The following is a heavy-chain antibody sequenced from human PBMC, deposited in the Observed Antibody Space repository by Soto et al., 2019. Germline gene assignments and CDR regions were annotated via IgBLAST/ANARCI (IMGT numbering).Heavy chain of an antibody. CDR1: GGTFSSYA. J-gene: IGHJ4*02. CDR2: IIPIFGTA. D-gene: IGHD6-19*01. V-gene: IGHV1-69*13. CDR3: ARDLSSGPVN. Sequence: ASVKVSCKASGGTFSSYAISWVRQAPGQGLEWMGGIIPIFGTANYAQKFQGRVTITADESTSTAYMELSSLRSEDTAVYYCARDLSSGPVNWGQGTLVTVSS.